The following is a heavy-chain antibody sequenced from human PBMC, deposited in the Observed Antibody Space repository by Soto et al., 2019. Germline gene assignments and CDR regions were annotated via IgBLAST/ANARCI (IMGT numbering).Heavy chain of an antibody. Sequence: TLSLTCTVSGGSISSDGYYWSWIRQFPGKGLEWIGYIYNTGATYYNPSLKSRLTISFGTSKNQFSLKLTSVTAADTAVYYCARVPFGLGEWFDPWGQGTLVTVSS. CDR1: GGSISSDGYY. J-gene: IGHJ5*02. V-gene: IGHV4-31*03. D-gene: IGHD3-16*01. CDR2: IYNTGAT. CDR3: ARVPFGLGEWFDP.